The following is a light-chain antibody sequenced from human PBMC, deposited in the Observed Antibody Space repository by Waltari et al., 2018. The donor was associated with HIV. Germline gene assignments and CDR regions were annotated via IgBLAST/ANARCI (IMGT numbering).Light chain of an antibody. Sequence: QSVLTQPPSASRARGQTVHVSCSGITSIIVNDLVNWNQPLPGTAPKILFYSNNQRPSGVPDRFSGSKSGTSASLAISGLQSEDQADYYCGTWDDSLNGWEVFGGGTKLTVL. V-gene: IGLV1-44*01. CDR2: SNN. CDR1: TSIIVNDL. CDR3: GTWDDSLNGWEV. J-gene: IGLJ2*01.